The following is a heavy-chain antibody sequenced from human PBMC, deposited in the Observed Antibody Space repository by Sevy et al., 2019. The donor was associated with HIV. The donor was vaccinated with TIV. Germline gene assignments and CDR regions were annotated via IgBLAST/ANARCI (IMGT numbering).Heavy chain of an antibody. J-gene: IGHJ4*02. CDR3: AKDRVSGAYYTGDFDY. CDR2: ISFSGGST. Sequence: GGSLRLSCAASGFTFSTYAMTCVRQAPGRGLEWVSVISFSGGSTYYADSVKGRFTISKDNSKNTLYLQMNSLRAEDTAVYYCAKDRVSGAYYTGDFDYWGQGTLVTVSS. CDR1: GFTFSTYA. V-gene: IGHV3-23*01. D-gene: IGHD3-3*01.